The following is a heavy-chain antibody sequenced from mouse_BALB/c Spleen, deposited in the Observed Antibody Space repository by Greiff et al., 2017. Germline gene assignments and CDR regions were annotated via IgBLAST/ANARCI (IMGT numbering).Heavy chain of an antibody. D-gene: IGHD2-2*01. V-gene: IGHV14-4*02. J-gene: IGHJ2*01. Sequence: EVQLQQSGAELVRSGASVKLSCTASGFNFTDYYMHWVKQRPEQGLEWIGWIDPENGDTEYAPKFQGKATVTADTSSNTAYLQLSSLTSEDTAVYYCNARGGPNGYDYWGQGTTLTVSA. CDR3: NARGGPNGYDY. CDR2: IDPENGDT. CDR1: GFNFTDYY.